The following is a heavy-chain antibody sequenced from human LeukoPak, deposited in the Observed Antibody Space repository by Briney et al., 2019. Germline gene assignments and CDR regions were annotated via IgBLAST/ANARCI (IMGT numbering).Heavy chain of an antibody. V-gene: IGHV3-7*04. Sequence: GGSLRLSCAASGFTFSSYWMSWVRQAPGRGLEWLAVIKQDGSDKYYADSVEGRFTISRDNAKNSLYLQMHTLSAEDTAVYYCARDRGWLQHDYWGQGTLVTVSS. CDR1: GFTFSSYW. CDR2: IKQDGSDK. D-gene: IGHD5-24*01. J-gene: IGHJ4*02. CDR3: ARDRGWLQHDY.